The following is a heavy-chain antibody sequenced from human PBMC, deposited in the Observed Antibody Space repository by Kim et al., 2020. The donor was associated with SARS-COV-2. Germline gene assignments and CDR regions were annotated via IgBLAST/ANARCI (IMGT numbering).Heavy chain of an antibody. Sequence: GGSLRLSCAASGFTFSSYGMHWVRQAPGKGLEWVAVISYDGSNKYYADSVKGRFTISRDNSKNTLYLQMNSLRAEDTAVYYCAKVIDGSSWYGDAFDIWG. J-gene: IGHJ3*02. V-gene: IGHV3-30*18. D-gene: IGHD6-13*01. CDR1: GFTFSSYG. CDR2: ISYDGSNK. CDR3: AKVIDGSSWYGDAFDI.